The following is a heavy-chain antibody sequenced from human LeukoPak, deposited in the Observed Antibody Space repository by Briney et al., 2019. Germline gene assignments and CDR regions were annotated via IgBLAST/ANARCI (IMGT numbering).Heavy chain of an antibody. CDR1: GGTFSSYA. CDR3: ARGKMATDQVPGAFDI. J-gene: IGHJ3*02. CDR2: IIPIFDTA. V-gene: IGHV1-69*13. Sequence: SVKVSCKASGGTFSSYAISWVRQAPGQGLGWMGGIIPIFDTANYAQKFQGRVTITADESTSTAYVELSSLRSEDTAVYYCARGKMATDQVPGAFDIWGQGTMVTVSS. D-gene: IGHD5-12*01.